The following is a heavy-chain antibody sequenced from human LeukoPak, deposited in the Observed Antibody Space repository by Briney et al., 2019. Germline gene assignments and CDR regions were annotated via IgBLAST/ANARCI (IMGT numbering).Heavy chain of an antibody. J-gene: IGHJ4*02. CDR2: ISGSGGST. V-gene: IGHV3-23*01. D-gene: IGHD3-16*01. CDR3: ANGAWGSGWYY. CDR1: GFTFSSFA. Sequence: HPGGSLRLSCAASGFTFSSFAMSWVRQAPGKGLECVSAISGSGGSTYYADSVKGRFTISRDNPKNTLYLQMNSLRAEDTAGYYCANGAWGSGWYYWGQGALVTVSS.